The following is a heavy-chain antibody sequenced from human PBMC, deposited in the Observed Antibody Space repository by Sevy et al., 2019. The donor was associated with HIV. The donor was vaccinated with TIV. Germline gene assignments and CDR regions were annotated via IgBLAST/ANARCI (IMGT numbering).Heavy chain of an antibody. J-gene: IGHJ3*02. Sequence: GGSLRLSCAASGFTPSTYGMHWVRQAPGKGLEWVAVISYDGSNKYYADSVKGRFTISRDNSKNTLSLQMNSLRAEDTAVYFCAKVEDRVALRGAFDIWGQGTMVTVSS. CDR2: ISYDGSNK. D-gene: IGHD3-10*01. CDR1: GFTPSTYG. CDR3: AKVEDRVALRGAFDI. V-gene: IGHV3-30*18.